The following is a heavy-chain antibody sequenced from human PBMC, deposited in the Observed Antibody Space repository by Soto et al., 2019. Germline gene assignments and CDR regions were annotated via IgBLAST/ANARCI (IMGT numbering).Heavy chain of an antibody. CDR1: GFTFSSYS. CDR3: ARDSFPFSYYDILTGYYPTVYYYGMDV. J-gene: IGHJ6*02. V-gene: IGHV3-48*02. CDR2: ISSSSSTI. D-gene: IGHD3-9*01. Sequence: GGSLRLSCAASGFTFSSYSMNWVRQAPGKGLEWVSYISSSSSTIYYADSVKGRFTISRDNAKNSLYLQMNSLRDEDTAVYYCARDSFPFSYYDILTGYYPTVYYYGMDVWGQGTTVTVSS.